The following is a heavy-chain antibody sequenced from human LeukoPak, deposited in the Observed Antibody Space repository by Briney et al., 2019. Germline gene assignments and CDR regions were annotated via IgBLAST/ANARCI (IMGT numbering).Heavy chain of an antibody. CDR3: ARGPLDWLRTYYYYYGMDV. D-gene: IGHD3-9*01. CDR1: GFTFSSYS. Sequence: GGSLRLSCAASGFTFSSYSMNWVRQAPGKGLEWVSYISSSSSTIYYADSVKGRFTISRDNAKNSLYLQMNSLRAEDTAVYYCARGPLDWLRTYYYYYGMDVWGQGTTVTVSS. CDR2: ISSSSSTI. J-gene: IGHJ6*02. V-gene: IGHV3-48*01.